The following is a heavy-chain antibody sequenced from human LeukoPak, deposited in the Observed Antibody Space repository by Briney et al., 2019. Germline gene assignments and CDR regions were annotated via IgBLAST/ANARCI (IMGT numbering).Heavy chain of an antibody. J-gene: IGHJ5*02. CDR3: ARASTGLPNWFDT. V-gene: IGHV3-66*01. D-gene: IGHD4-17*01. Sequence: GGSLRLSCAASGFTVSSNSMSGVRQAPGKGLVWVSVIYTGGTTYYADSVKGRFTISRDNSKNTLYLQMNSLRAEDTAVYYCARASTGLPNWFDTWGQGTLVTVSS. CDR1: GFTVSSNS. CDR2: IYTGGTT.